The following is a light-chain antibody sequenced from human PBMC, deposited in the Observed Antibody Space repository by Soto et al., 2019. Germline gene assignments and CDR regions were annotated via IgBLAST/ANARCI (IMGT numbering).Light chain of an antibody. Sequence: DVVMTQSPESLAVSLGERATINCKSSLSIIYNSNNQNSLAWYQQKPGQPPKLLIYWASIRGSGVPDRFSGSGSGTEFTLTISSLQAEDVAVYYCQQHYTTPRTFGQGTRVEIK. V-gene: IGKV4-1*01. CDR3: QQHYTTPRT. J-gene: IGKJ1*01. CDR2: WAS. CDR1: LSIIYNSNNQNS.